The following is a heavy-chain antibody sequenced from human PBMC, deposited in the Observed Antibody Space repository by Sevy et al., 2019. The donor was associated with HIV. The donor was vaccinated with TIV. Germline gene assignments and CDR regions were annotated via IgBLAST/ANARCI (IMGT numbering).Heavy chain of an antibody. D-gene: IGHD2-8*01. CDR3: ARENRHCTNGICYGYYGMDV. V-gene: IGHV3-11*01. Sequence: GGSLRLSCAASGFTFSDYFMSWIRQAPGKGLEWISYISLSGSTIYYADSVKGRFTISRDNAKNSLYLQMNSLRAEDTAVYYCARENRHCTNGICYGYYGMDVWGQGTKVTVSS. CDR2: ISLSGSTI. CDR1: GFTFSDYF. J-gene: IGHJ6*02.